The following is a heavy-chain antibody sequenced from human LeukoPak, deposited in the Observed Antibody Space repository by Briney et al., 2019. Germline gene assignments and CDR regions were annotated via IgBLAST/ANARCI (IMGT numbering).Heavy chain of an antibody. CDR1: GFPFINDA. D-gene: IGHD1/OR15-1a*01. CDR3: AKGGEQVTWNFQN. CDR2: ISVSGANT. J-gene: IGHJ1*01. V-gene: IGHV3-23*01. Sequence: PGGSLRLSCAASGFPFINDARSWVRQAPGKGLEWVSAISVSGANTYYADSVGGRFTISRDNSKNTLYLQMNSLRAEDTAVYYCAKGGEQVTWNFQNWGQGTLVTVSS.